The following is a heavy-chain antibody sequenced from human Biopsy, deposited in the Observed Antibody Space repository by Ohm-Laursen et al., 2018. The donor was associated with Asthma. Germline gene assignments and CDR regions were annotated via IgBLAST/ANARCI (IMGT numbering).Heavy chain of an antibody. D-gene: IGHD3-3*02. CDR2: IKHDGTER. V-gene: IGHV3-7*01. CDR1: GFSFGDYL. J-gene: IGHJ1*01. Sequence: SLRPSCAASGFSFGDYLMSWVRPVPGKGLEWVANIKHDGTERNHVDSLKGRFTISRDNAKNSLYLQMNSLRAEDTAVYYCARTFHFWSPYHAEHYQLWGQGTLVTVSS. CDR3: ARTFHFWSPYHAEHYQL.